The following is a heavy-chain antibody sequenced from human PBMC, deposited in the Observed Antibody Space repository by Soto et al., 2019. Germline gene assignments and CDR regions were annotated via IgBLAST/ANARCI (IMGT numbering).Heavy chain of an antibody. D-gene: IGHD3-22*01. CDR1: GFTFSSYW. CDR2: INSDGSST. Sequence: GGSLRLSCAASGFTFSSYWMHWVRQAPGKGLVWVSRINSDGSSTSYADSVKGRFTISRDNAKNTLYLQMNSLRAEDTAVYYCARGPEYYYDSSGYYLFDYWGQGTLVTVSS. CDR3: ARGPEYYYDSSGYYLFDY. V-gene: IGHV3-74*01. J-gene: IGHJ4*02.